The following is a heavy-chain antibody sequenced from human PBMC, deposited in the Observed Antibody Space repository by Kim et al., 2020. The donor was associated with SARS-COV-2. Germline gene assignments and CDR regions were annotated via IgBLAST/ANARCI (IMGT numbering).Heavy chain of an antibody. CDR2: K. Sequence: KYYADSVKVRFTISRANSKTTRYLQMNSLRAEDTAVYYCARVASYYYGMDVWGQGTTVTVSS. J-gene: IGHJ6*02. CDR3: ARVASYYYGMDV. V-gene: IGHV3-33*01.